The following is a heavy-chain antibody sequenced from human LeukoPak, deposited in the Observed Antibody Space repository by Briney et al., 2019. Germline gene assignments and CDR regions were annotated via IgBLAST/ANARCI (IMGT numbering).Heavy chain of an antibody. CDR1: GFTFRNFR. J-gene: IGHJ6*03. CDR2: ISSSGSTI. V-gene: IGHV3-48*04. CDR3: ATNYYYYYYMDV. Sequence: GGSLRLSCAASGFTFRNFRMNWVRQAPGKGLEWVSYISSSGSTIYYADSVKGRFTISRDNAKNSLYLQMNSLRAEDTAVYYCATNYYYYYYMDVWGKGTTVTVSS.